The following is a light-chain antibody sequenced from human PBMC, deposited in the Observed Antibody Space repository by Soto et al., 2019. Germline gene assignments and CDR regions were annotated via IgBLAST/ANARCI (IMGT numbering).Light chain of an antibody. CDR1: SSDVGYYNY. Sequence: QSVLTQPASVSGSPGQSITISCTGTSSDVGYYNYVSWYQQYPGKAPKLMIYEVSKRPSGVSHRFSGSKSGNTASLTISGLQAEDEADYYCSSYTSTSAVMFGGGTKLTVL. CDR3: SSYTSTSAVM. V-gene: IGLV2-14*01. CDR2: EVS. J-gene: IGLJ3*02.